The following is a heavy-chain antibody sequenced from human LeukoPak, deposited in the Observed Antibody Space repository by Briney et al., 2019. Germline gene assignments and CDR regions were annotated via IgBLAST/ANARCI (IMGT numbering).Heavy chain of an antibody. CDR1: GFTFSSYA. Sequence: GGSLRLSCAASGFTFSSYAMHWVRQAPGKGLEYVSAISSNGGSTYYANSVKGRFTISRDNSKNTLYLQMGSLRAEDMAVYYCARDAYYDILTGYWDVWGKGTTVTVSS. CDR2: ISSNGGST. V-gene: IGHV3-64*01. J-gene: IGHJ6*04. CDR3: ARDAYYDILTGYWDV. D-gene: IGHD3-9*01.